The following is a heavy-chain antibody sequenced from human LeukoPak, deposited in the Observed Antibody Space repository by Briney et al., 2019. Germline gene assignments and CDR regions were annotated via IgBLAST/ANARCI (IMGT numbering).Heavy chain of an antibody. V-gene: IGHV3-30*02. J-gene: IGHJ4*02. D-gene: IGHD2-2*01. CDR2: IRYDGSNK. CDR1: GFTFSSYG. CDR3: ANASPGYCSSTTCRRPIDS. Sequence: GGSLRLSCAASGFTFSSYGMHWVRQAPGKGLEWVAFIRYDGSNKYYADSVKGRFTISRDNSKNTLYLQMNSLRAEDTAVYYCANASPGYCSSTTCRRPIDSWGQGTLVTVSS.